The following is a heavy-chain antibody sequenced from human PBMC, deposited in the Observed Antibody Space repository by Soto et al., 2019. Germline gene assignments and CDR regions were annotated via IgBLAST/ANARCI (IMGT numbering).Heavy chain of an antibody. V-gene: IGHV1-69*01. CDR3: ARDPHDKYCGGDCYSDY. CDR2: IIPIFGTA. J-gene: IGHJ4*02. CDR1: GGTFSSYA. Sequence: QVQLVQSGAEVKKPGSSVKVSCKASGGTFSSYAISWVRQAPGQGLEWMGGIIPIFGTANYAQKFQGRVTTTADESTSTAYMELSSLRSEDTAVYYCARDPHDKYCGGDCYSDYWGQGTLVTVSS. D-gene: IGHD2-21*02.